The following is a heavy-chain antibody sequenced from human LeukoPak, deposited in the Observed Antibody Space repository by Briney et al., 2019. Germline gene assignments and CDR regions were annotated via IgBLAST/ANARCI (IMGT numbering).Heavy chain of an antibody. Sequence: GGSLRLSCAASGFTVSSNYMSWVRQAPGKGLEWVSVIYSGGSTYYADSVKGRFTISRDNSKNTLYLQMNSLRAEDTAVYYCARYGNGAWLAHYSFEIWGQGTMVTVSS. J-gene: IGHJ3*02. CDR3: ARYGNGAWLAHYSFEI. D-gene: IGHD6-19*01. CDR2: IYSGGST. V-gene: IGHV3-53*01. CDR1: GFTVSSNY.